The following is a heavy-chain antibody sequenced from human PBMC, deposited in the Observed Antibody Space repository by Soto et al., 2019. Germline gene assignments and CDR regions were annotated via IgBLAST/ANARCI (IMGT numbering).Heavy chain of an antibody. CDR3: ARDRGGDVGQFLFPDGFDL. CDR2: IGGSGGTK. D-gene: IGHD3-10*01. CDR1: GFTFSSYA. J-gene: IGHJ3*01. Sequence: EEQLVESGGGLVQPGGSLRLSCAASGFTFSSYAMNWVRQAPGMGLEWISYIGGSGGTKYSADSVKGRFTISRDNAQNSLYLQMNSLRAEDTAVYYCARDRGGDVGQFLFPDGFDLWGQGTMVTVSS. V-gene: IGHV3-48*03.